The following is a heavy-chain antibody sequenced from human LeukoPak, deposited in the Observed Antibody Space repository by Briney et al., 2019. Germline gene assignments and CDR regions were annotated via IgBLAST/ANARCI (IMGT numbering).Heavy chain of an antibody. V-gene: IGHV3-20*04. J-gene: IGHJ4*02. CDR1: GSTFSSYW. CDR2: INWNAGST. D-gene: IGHD4-23*01. CDR3: ARAFSYYGGH. Sequence: GGSLRLSCAASGSTFSSYWMHWVRQAPGKGLEWVSGINWNAGSTGYADSVKGRFTISRDNAKNSLYLQMNSLRAEDTAVYYCARAFSYYGGHWGQGTLVTVSS.